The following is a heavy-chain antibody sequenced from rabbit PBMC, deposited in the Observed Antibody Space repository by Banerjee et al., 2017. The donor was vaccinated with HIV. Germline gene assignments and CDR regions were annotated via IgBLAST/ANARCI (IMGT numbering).Heavy chain of an antibody. D-gene: IGHD1-1*01. Sequence: QEQLVESGGGLVQPEGSLTLTCTASGFSFSSIYYMCWVRQAPGKGLEWIGCIYAGSSDDTDYASWAKGRFTISKTSSTTVTLQMTSLTAADTATYFCAGSYVGSGGYSGSFNLWGPGTLVTVS. CDR2: IYAGSSDDT. J-gene: IGHJ4*01. V-gene: IGHV1S45*01. CDR1: GFSFSSIYY. CDR3: AGSYVGSGGYSGSFNL.